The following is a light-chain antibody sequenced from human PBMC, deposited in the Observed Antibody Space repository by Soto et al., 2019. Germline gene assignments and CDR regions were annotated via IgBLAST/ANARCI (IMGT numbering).Light chain of an antibody. CDR2: CAS. Sequence: EIVLTQSPGPLSLSPGYRATLSCRASQSVRSSSLSWYQQKPGQAPRLLIYCASSRAPGIPDRFSGSGSGTDFTLTISGLEPEDFAVYYCQQYGSSPPRTFGQGTKV. J-gene: IGKJ1*01. CDR1: QSVRSSS. V-gene: IGKV3-20*01. CDR3: QQYGSSPPRT.